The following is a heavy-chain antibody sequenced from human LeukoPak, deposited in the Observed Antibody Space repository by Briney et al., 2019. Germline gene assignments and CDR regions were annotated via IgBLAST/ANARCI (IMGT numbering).Heavy chain of an antibody. CDR2: IIPIFGTA. J-gene: IGHJ4*02. CDR1: GYTFTSYG. V-gene: IGHV1-69*05. D-gene: IGHD1-26*01. CDR3: ARVVGATAFDY. Sequence: SVKVSCKASGYTFTSYGISWVRQAPGQGLEWMGRIIPIFGTANYAQKFQGRVTITTDESTSTAYMELSSLRSEDTAVYYCARVVGATAFDYWGQGTLVTVSS.